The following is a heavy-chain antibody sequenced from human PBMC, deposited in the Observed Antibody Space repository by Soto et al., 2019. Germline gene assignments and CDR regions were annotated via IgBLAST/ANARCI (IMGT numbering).Heavy chain of an antibody. CDR1: GYSFTSYW. CDR3: ARAYSSSRTQYYYYYYGMDV. J-gene: IGHJ6*02. Sequence: PGESLKISCKGSGYSFTSYWIGWVRQMPGKGLEWMGIIYPGDSDTRYSPSFQGQVTISADKSISTAYLQWSGLKASDTAMYYCARAYSSSRTQYYYYYYGMDVWGQGTTVTVSS. CDR2: IYPGDSDT. V-gene: IGHV5-51*01. D-gene: IGHD6-13*01.